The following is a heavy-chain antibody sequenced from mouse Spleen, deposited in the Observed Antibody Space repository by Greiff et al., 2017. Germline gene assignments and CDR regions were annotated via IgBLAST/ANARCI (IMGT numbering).Heavy chain of an antibody. CDR1: GFSLTSYG. D-gene: IGHD1-1*01. CDR2: IWSDGST. J-gene: IGHJ4*01. Sequence: VKLMESGPGLVAPSQSLSITCTVSGFSLTSYGVHWVRQPPGKGLEWLVVIWSDGSTTYNSALKSRLSISKDNSKSQVFLKMNSLQTDDTAMYYCARNYATTVVATDDYAMDYWGQGTSVTVSS. CDR3: ARNYATTVVATDDYAMDY. V-gene: IGHV2-6*02.